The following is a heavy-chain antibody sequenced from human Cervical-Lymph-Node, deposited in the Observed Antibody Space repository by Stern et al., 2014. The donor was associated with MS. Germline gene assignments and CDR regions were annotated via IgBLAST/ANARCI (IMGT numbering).Heavy chain of an antibody. CDR2: IYYSGST. D-gene: IGHD3-16*01. Sequence: QVQMQESGPGLVKPSETLSLTCTVSGGSISSYSWSWIRQPPGKGLEWIGYIYYSGSTKYNPSLKSRVNTSVDTSKNQFSPKLSSVTAADTAVYDCARGRDDLPDYWGQGTLVTVSS. J-gene: IGHJ4*02. CDR3: ARGRDDLPDY. V-gene: IGHV4-59*01. CDR1: GGSISSYS.